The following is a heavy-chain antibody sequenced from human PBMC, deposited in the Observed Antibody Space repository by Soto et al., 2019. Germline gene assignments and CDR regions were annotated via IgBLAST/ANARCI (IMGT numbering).Heavy chain of an antibody. J-gene: IGHJ5*02. CDR2: IYPDTSDA. CDR3: ARLSSQYFGGWFDP. V-gene: IGHV5-51*03. Sequence: EVQLVQSGAEVKKSGESLKISCKGSGYRFSDYWIAWVRQMPGKDLEWMGNIYPDTSDARYSPSFQGQVIISADKSIFTAYLQWSSLKASDTAIYYCARLSSQYFGGWFDPWGRGTLVTVSS. CDR1: GYRFSDYW. D-gene: IGHD3-10*01.